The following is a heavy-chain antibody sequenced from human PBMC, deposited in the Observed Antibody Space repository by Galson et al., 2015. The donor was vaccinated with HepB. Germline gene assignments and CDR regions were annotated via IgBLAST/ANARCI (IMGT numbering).Heavy chain of an antibody. D-gene: IGHD3-16*01. CDR3: ASAACTYTTSCSPDFP. Sequence: SCKASGYTFTGYYIHWVRQVPGQGLEWMGWINPHSGGTNYAQKFPGRVTMTRDTSISTAYMELSSLRSDDTAVYYCASAACTYTTSCSPDFPWGQGTLATVSS. J-gene: IGHJ5*02. V-gene: IGHV1-2*02. CDR2: INPHSGGT. CDR1: GYTFTGYY.